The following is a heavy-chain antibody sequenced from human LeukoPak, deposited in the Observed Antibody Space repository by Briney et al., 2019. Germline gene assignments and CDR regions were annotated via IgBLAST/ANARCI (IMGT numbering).Heavy chain of an antibody. V-gene: IGHV3-13*01. CDR3: AIFVHYYDTTGYRKEGWDF. CDR1: GFSFSSYD. D-gene: IGHD3-22*01. J-gene: IGHJ6*04. CDR2: ITTSGDT. Sequence: PGGSLRLSCATSGFSFSSYDIHWLRQAAGRGLEWVSSITTSGDTNYSASVRGRFIISREDAKNSLFLQMNSLRPQDTATYFCAIFVHYYDTTGYRKEGWDFWGTGTTVAVSP.